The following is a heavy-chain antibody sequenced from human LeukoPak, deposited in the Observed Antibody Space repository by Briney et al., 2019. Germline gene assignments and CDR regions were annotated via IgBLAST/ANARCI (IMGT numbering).Heavy chain of an antibody. Sequence: PGRSLRLSCAASRFTFDDYAMHWVRQAPGKGLEWVSGISWNSGSIGYADSVKGRFTISRDNAKNSLYLQMNSLRAEDTALYYCAKEGPYYDSSGYYLDYWGQGTLVTVSS. J-gene: IGHJ4*02. CDR1: RFTFDDYA. V-gene: IGHV3-9*01. CDR2: ISWNSGSI. D-gene: IGHD3-22*01. CDR3: AKEGPYYDSSGYYLDY.